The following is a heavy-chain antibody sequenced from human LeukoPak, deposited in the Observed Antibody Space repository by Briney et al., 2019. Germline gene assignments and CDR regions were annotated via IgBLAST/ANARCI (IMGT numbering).Heavy chain of an antibody. CDR3: ARAEGNSGSPGPDY. D-gene: IGHD1-26*01. Sequence: GGSLRLSCAASGFTVSSNYMSWVRQAPGKGLEWVSVIYSGGSTYYADSVKGRFTISRDNSKNTLYLQMNSLRAEDTAVYYCARAEGNSGSPGPDYWGQGTLVTVSS. CDR1: GFTVSSNY. CDR2: IYSGGST. J-gene: IGHJ4*02. V-gene: IGHV3-66*01.